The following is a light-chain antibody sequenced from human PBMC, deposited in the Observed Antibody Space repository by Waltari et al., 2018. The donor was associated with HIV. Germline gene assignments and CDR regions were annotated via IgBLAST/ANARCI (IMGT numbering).Light chain of an antibody. CDR3: AAWDDSLNGLWV. Sequence: QSVLTQPPSVSGTPGQRVTISCSGASSNIGRNTVNWFQLLPGTAPKLLIYTDNQRPSGVPDRVSGSKSCTSASLAISGLQSEDEADYFCAAWDDSLNGLWVFGGGTKLTVL. CDR2: TDN. CDR1: SSNIGRNT. J-gene: IGLJ3*02. V-gene: IGLV1-44*01.